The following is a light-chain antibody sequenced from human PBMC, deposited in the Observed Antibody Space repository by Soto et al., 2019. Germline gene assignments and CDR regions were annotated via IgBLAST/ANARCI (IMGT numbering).Light chain of an antibody. CDR1: QSISSC. Sequence: DIQMTQSPSFLSASVGDRVTITCRASQSISSCLNWYQQKPGKAPKVLIFAASTLQSGVPPRFSGSGSGTNFTLTISSLQSEDFATYYCQQSYSTGTWTFGQGTKVEIK. V-gene: IGKV1-39*01. CDR3: QQSYSTGTWT. CDR2: AAS. J-gene: IGKJ1*01.